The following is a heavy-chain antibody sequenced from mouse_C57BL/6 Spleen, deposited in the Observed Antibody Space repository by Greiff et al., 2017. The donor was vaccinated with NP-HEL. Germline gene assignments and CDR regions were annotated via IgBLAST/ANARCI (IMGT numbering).Heavy chain of an antibody. Sequence: EVKLMESGGGLVKPGGSLKLSCAASGFTFSDYGMHWVRQAPEKGLEWVAYISSGSSTIYYADTVKGRFTISRDNAKNTLFLQMTSLRSEDTAMYYCARRTPLGPFAYWGQGTLVTVSA. D-gene: IGHD6-1*01. V-gene: IGHV5-17*01. CDR1: GFTFSDYG. J-gene: IGHJ3*01. CDR3: ARRTPLGPFAY. CDR2: ISSGSSTI.